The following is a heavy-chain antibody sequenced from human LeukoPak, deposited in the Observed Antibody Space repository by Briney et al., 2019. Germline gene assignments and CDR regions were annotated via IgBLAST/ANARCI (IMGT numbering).Heavy chain of an antibody. Sequence: NAGGSLRLSCAASGFTFSSYSTNWVRQAPGKGLEWVSSISSSSSYIYYADSVKGRFTISRDNAKNSLYLQMNSLRAEDTAVYYCARDLGSYSAYFDYWGQGTLVTVSS. V-gene: IGHV3-21*01. CDR3: ARDLGSYSAYFDY. J-gene: IGHJ4*02. D-gene: IGHD1-26*01. CDR1: GFTFSSYS. CDR2: ISSSSSYI.